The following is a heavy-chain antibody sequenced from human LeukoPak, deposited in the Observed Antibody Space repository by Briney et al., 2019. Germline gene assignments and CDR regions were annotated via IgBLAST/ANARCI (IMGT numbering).Heavy chain of an antibody. CDR2: ISYDGKKQ. Sequence: PGRSLRLSCTASGFTFSGYAMHWVRQAPGKGLEWVSIISYDGKKQFYADSVRGRFNISRDNSRATVFLQMDTLRHEDTAVYFCVRARKLRLDFWGQGALVIVSS. J-gene: IGHJ4*02. CDR1: GFTFSGYA. CDR3: VRARKLRLDF. V-gene: IGHV3-30*04. D-gene: IGHD3-16*01.